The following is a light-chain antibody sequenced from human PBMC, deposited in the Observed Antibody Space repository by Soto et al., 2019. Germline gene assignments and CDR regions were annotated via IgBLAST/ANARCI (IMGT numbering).Light chain of an antibody. CDR2: SNR. J-gene: IGLJ3*02. Sequence: QSVLAQPPSVSGAQGQRVTMSCTGSSSNIGAGYDVHWYQQLPGTAPKLLIYSNRNRPSGVPDRFSASKSGTSASLAITGLQAEDEADYFCQSYDNRLSGWVFGGGTKLTVL. V-gene: IGLV1-40*01. CDR3: QSYDNRLSGWV. CDR1: SSNIGAGYD.